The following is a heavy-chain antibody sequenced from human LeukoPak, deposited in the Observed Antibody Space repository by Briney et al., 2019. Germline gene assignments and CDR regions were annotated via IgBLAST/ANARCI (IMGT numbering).Heavy chain of an antibody. Sequence: GESLKISFKGSGYSFTSYWIGLVRQMPGKGLEWMGIIYPGDSDTRYSPSFQGQVTISADKSISTAYLQWSSLKASDTAMYYCARGPVPHPLRYFDWLLSPGGPDYMDVWGKGTTVTDSS. V-gene: IGHV5-51*01. D-gene: IGHD3-9*01. CDR2: IYPGDSDT. CDR3: ARGPVPHPLRYFDWLLSPGGPDYMDV. J-gene: IGHJ6*03. CDR1: GYSFTSYW.